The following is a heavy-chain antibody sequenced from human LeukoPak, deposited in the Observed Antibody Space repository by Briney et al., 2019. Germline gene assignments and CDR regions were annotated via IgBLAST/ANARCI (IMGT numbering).Heavy chain of an antibody. V-gene: IGHV3-49*04. J-gene: IGHJ4*02. CDR1: GFTFGDYA. CDR3: TRDVRGAYYGSGKFDY. CDR2: IRSKAYGGTT. Sequence: GGSLRLSCTASGFTFGDYAVSWVRQAPGKGLEWVGFIRSKAYGGTTEYAASVKGRFTISRDDSKGIAYLQMNSLKTEDTAVYYCTRDVRGAYYGSGKFDYWGQGTLVTVSS. D-gene: IGHD3-10*01.